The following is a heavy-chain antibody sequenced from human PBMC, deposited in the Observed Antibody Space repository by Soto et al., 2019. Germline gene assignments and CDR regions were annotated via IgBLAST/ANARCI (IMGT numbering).Heavy chain of an antibody. D-gene: IGHD2-15*01. CDR3: AREGAIVPRFFDP. V-gene: IGHV2-5*01. J-gene: IGHJ5*02. Sequence: QITLKESGPTLVKPTETLTRICTFSGFSLSTNGVGVGWIRQPPGKALEWLALIYWTDDKRYSPSLKSRLTIPQYTSKDQVVLTMTNLDPGDTATYYCAREGAIVPRFFDPWGQGTLVTVSS. CDR1: GFSLSTNGVG. CDR2: IYWTDDK.